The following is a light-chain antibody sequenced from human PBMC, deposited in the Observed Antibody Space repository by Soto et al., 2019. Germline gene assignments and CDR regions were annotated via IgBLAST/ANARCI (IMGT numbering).Light chain of an antibody. J-gene: IGLJ2*01. CDR1: NSDIGGYNY. V-gene: IGLV2-14*01. CDR2: EVS. CDR3: SSYTRSSTLVV. Sequence: QSALTQPASVSGSPGQSVTISCTGTNSDIGGYNYVSWYQQHPGKAPKLMIYEVSNRPSGVSNRFSGSKSGNTASLTISGLQAEDEADYYCSSYTRSSTLVVFGGGTKLTV.